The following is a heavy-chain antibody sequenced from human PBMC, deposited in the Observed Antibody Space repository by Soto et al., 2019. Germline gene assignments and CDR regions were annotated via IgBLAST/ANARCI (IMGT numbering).Heavy chain of an antibody. J-gene: IGHJ4*02. V-gene: IGHV3-23*01. CDR3: AMGRYYYDSSGYYYDY. Sequence: EVQLLESGGGLVQPGGSLRLSCAASGFTFSSYAMSWVRQAPGKGLEWVSAISGSSGSTYYADSVKGRFTISRDNSKNTLYLQMNSLRAEDTAVYYCAMGRYYYDSSGYYYDYWGQGTLVTVSS. CDR1: GFTFSSYA. CDR2: ISGSSGST. D-gene: IGHD3-22*01.